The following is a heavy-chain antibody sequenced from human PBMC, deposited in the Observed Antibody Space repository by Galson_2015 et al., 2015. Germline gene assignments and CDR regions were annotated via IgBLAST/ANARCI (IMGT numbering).Heavy chain of an antibody. D-gene: IGHD5-24*01. CDR3: ARDPTSGMPTSNFDN. CDR2: ISSSGITI. V-gene: IGHV3-11*01. Sequence: SLRLSCAASGFTFSDYYMSWIRQAPGKGLEWVSCISSSGITIYYADSVKGRFTISRDNAKNSLYLQMNSLRAEDTAVYYCARDPTSGMPTSNFDNWGQGTLVTVSS. J-gene: IGHJ4*02. CDR1: GFTFSDYY.